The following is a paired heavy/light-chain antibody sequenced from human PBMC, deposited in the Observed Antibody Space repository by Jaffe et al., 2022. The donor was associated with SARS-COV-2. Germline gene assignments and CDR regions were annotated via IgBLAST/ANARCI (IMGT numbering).Light chain of an antibody. Sequence: DIQMTQSPSSLSASVGDRVTITCRASQSISSYLNWYQQKPGKAPKLLIYAASSLQSGVPSTFSGSGSGTTFTLTITSLQPEDFATYYCQQTYSTPVYTFGQGTKLDIK. J-gene: IGKJ2*01. CDR1: QSISSY. CDR3: QQTYSTPVYT. V-gene: IGKV1-39*01. CDR2: AAS.
Heavy chain of an antibody. D-gene: IGHD3-16*01. CDR2: IDPTGGST. CDR1: GYSFPSYY. CDR3: ARYWGSWSAFDV. V-gene: IGHV1-46*01. Sequence: QVQLVQSGAEVKKPGASVKVSCKASGYSFPSYYVHWVRQAPGQGLEWMGIIDPTGGSTTYAQNFQGRLTMTRDTSTSTVYMELSSLRSEDTAVYYCARYWGSWSAFDVWGQGTVVTVSS. J-gene: IGHJ3*01.